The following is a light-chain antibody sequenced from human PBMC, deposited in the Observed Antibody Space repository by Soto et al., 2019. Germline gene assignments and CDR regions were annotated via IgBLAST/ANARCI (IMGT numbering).Light chain of an antibody. V-gene: IGKV2-28*01. Sequence: DIVMTQSPLSRAVTPGEPASISCRSSQSLLHSNGYNYFDWYLQKPGQSPQLLIYFGSNRAPGVPDRFNGSGSGTDFTLKISRVEAEDVGVYYCMQALQTPLTFGGGTKVEIK. CDR3: MQALQTPLT. CDR1: QSLLHSNGYNY. CDR2: FGS. J-gene: IGKJ4*01.